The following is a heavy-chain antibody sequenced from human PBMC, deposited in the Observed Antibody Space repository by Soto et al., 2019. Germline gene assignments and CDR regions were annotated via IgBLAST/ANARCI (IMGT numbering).Heavy chain of an antibody. CDR1: GDSVSDNTAA. CDR2: TYYRSRWYN. Sequence: QVQLQQSGPGLVKPSQTLSLTCAISGDSVSDNTAAWNWIRQSPSRGLEWLGRTYYRSRWYNDYAISVRSRIIINPDTSKNQFSLQLNSVTPEDTAVYYCARDGGIVLTTFDFWGQGSLVTVSS. J-gene: IGHJ4*02. V-gene: IGHV6-1*01. D-gene: IGHD4-17*01. CDR3: ARDGGIVLTTFDF.